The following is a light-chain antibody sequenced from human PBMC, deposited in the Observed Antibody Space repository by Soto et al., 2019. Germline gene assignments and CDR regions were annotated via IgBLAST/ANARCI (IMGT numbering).Light chain of an antibody. CDR3: QSYDNSLSGFYV. V-gene: IGLV1-40*01. Sequence: SVLRQPPSVSGAPGQRVTISCTGSSSNIGANSDVHWYQQLTGAAPKLLIYGNTNRPSGVSDRFSASKSGTSASLAITGLQAEDEADYYCQSYDNSLSGFYVFGTGTKVTLL. J-gene: IGLJ1*01. CDR1: SSNIGANSD. CDR2: GNT.